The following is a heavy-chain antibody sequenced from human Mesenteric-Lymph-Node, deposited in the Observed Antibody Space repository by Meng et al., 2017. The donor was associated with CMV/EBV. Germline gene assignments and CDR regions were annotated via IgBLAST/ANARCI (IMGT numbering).Heavy chain of an antibody. CDR3: TRDGNWASPN. CDR1: GFSFSNYG. CDR2: ISYDGSKK. V-gene: IGHV3-30*02. J-gene: IGHJ4*02. D-gene: IGHD1-1*01. Sequence: GGSLRLSCEASGFSFSNYGMHWVRQAPGKGLQWVAYISYDGSKKYYADSAKGRFTISRDNSKNTQYLQMTSLKAEDTAVYYCTRDGNWASPNWGQGTLVTVSS.